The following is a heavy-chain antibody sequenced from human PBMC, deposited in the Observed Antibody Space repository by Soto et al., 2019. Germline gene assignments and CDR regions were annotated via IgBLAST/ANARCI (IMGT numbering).Heavy chain of an antibody. J-gene: IGHJ1*01. CDR3: ASKGYRI. Sequence: QLQVQESGPGLVKPSETLSLTCSVSGGYISGSDYYWGWIRQSHGKGLEWIGSIYHPGETYYKLSLNSRVTIPVDKSKNQFYLQLRSSTAADTAVYYCASKGYRIWGQGTQVAVSS. V-gene: IGHV4-39*01. D-gene: IGHD3-16*02. CDR2: IYHPGET. CDR1: GGYISGSDYY.